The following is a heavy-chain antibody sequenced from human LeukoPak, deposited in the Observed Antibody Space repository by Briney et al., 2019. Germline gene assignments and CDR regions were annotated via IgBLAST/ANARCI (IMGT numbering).Heavy chain of an antibody. J-gene: IGHJ4*02. V-gene: IGHV1-2*02. CDR3: ARDRGQQPAFDY. D-gene: IGHD6-13*01. Sequence: ASVKVSCKASGYSFTGYYIHWVRQAPGQGLEWMGWINPNSGGTNYAQKFQGRVTMTRDTSISTAYMELSRLRSDDTAVYYCARDRGQQPAFDYWGQGTLVTVSS. CDR2: INPNSGGT. CDR1: GYSFTGYY.